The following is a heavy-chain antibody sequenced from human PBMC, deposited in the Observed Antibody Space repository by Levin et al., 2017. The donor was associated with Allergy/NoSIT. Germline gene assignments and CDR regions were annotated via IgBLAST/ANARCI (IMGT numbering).Heavy chain of an antibody. J-gene: IGHJ6*02. V-gene: IGHV1-69*02. D-gene: IGHD3-9*01. CDR1: GGTFSSDT. CDR3: ARLIGYSNGPEVFGMDV. Sequence: KISCKASGGTFSSDTIYLVRQAPGQGLEWMGRISPIVSRTNYAQKFQGRLTISADTSTTIAYMELSSLRSEDTAVYYCARLIGYSNGPEVFGMDVWGQGTTVTVSS. CDR2: ISPIVSRT.